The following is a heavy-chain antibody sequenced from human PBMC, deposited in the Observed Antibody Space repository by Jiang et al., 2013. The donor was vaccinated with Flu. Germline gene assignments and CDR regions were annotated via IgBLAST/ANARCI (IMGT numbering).Heavy chain of an antibody. CDR3: ARTLKGSGWFVFDY. D-gene: IGHD6-19*01. Sequence: KPTQTLTLTCTFSGFSLSTSGMRVSWIRQPPGKALEWLARIDWDDDKFYNTSLKTRLTISKDTSKNQVVLTMTNMDPVDTATYYCARTLKGSGWFVFDYWGQGTQVTVSS. CDR2: IDWDDDK. J-gene: IGHJ4*02. V-gene: IGHV2-70*04. CDR1: GFSLSTSGMR.